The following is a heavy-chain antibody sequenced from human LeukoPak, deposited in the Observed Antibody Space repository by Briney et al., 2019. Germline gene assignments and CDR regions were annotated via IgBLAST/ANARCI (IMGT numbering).Heavy chain of an antibody. CDR2: INHSGST. CDR3: ARLRFGRYFDWLLSYCYYYGMDV. Sequence: SETLSLTCAVYGGSFSGYYWSWIRQPPGKGLEWIGEINHSGSTNYNPSLKSRVTISVDTSKNQFSLKLSSVTAADTAVYYCARLRFGRYFDWLLSYCYYYGMDVWGQGTTVTVSS. V-gene: IGHV4-34*01. J-gene: IGHJ6*02. D-gene: IGHD3-9*01. CDR1: GGSFSGYY.